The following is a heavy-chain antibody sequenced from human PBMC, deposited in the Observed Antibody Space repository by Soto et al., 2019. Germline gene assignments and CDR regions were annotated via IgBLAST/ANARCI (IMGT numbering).Heavy chain of an antibody. CDR3: ARIRDSSSSCYFDC. V-gene: IGHV2-70*01. CDR2: IDWDDDK. D-gene: IGHD6-6*01. J-gene: IGHJ4*02. Sequence: WILQPPGKALEWLALIDWDDDKYYSTSLKTRLTISKDTSKNQVVLTMTNMDPVDTATYYCARIRDSSSSCYFDCWGQGTLVTVSS.